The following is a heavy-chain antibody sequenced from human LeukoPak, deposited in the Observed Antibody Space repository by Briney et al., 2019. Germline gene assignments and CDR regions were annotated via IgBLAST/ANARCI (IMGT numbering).Heavy chain of an antibody. Sequence: ASVKVSCKASGGTFSSYAISWVRQAPGQGLEWMGEIIPIFGTANYAQKFQGRVTITAGESTSTAYMELSSLRSEDTAVYYCARDLVGGDSSGYFSLDAFDIWGQGTMVTVSS. D-gene: IGHD3-22*01. J-gene: IGHJ3*02. CDR2: IIPIFGTA. CDR1: GGTFSSYA. V-gene: IGHV1-69*01. CDR3: ARDLVGGDSSGYFSLDAFDI.